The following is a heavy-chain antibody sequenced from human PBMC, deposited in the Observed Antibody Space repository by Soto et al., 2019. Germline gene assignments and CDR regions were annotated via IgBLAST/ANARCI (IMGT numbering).Heavy chain of an antibody. CDR2: IFSNDAK. V-gene: IGHV2-26*01. J-gene: IGHJ2*01. CDR3: ARSLYVDYVHWYFDL. Sequence: QVTLKESGPVLVKPTETLTLTCTVSGFSLRNTRMGVSWIRQSPGKALEWLAHIFSNDAKSYSPSLKSRLAISRDPSKSQVVLTMTNVAPVYTATYYCARSLYVDYVHWYFDLWGRGTLVTVSS. CDR1: GFSLRNTRMG. D-gene: IGHD4-17*01.